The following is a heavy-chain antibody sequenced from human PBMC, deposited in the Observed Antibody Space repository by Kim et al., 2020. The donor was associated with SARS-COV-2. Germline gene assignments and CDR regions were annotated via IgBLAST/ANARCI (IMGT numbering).Heavy chain of an antibody. V-gene: IGHV5-51*01. Sequence: GESLKISCKGSGYSFTSYWIGWVRQMPGKGLEWMGIIYPGDSDTRYSPSFQGQVTISADKSISTAYLQWSSLKASDTAMYYCARHILERVAANSRYGMDVWDQGTTVTVSS. CDR1: GYSFTSYW. J-gene: IGHJ6*02. CDR3: ARHILERVAANSRYGMDV. CDR2: IYPGDSDT. D-gene: IGHD2-15*01.